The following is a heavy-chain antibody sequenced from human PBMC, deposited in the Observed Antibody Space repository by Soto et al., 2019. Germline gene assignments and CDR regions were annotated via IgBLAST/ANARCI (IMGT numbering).Heavy chain of an antibody. CDR3: ASHRGNMFGPYDY. J-gene: IGHJ4*01. V-gene: IGHV4-30-2*01. CDR1: GGSISSGGYS. CDR2: IYHSGST. Sequence: SETLSLTCAVSGGSISSGGYSWSWIRQPPGKGLEWIGYIYHSGSTNHNPSLKSRVTISVDKSRNQFSLKLSSMTAADTAVYFCASHRGNMFGPYDYWGQGTQVTVPS. D-gene: IGHD3-3*02.